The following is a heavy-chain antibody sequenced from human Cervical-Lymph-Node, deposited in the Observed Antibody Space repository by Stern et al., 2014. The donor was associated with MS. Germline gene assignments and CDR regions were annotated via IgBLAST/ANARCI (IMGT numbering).Heavy chain of an antibody. CDR3: ARLSTAVDF. Sequence: QVQLQESGPGLVKPSETLSLTCAVSGGSISSRYWGWIRQPPGKGLEWIGLISHSGDTKYNPSLQSRVTITLDTSKNQFSLKVPSVTAADTAVYYCARLSTAVDFWGQGTLVTVSS. CDR2: ISHSGDT. V-gene: IGHV4-59*08. J-gene: IGHJ4*02. CDR1: GGSISSRY.